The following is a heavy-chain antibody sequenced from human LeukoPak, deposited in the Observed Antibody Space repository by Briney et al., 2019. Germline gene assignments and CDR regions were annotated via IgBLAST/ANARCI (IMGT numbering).Heavy chain of an antibody. CDR2: IIPIFGTA. CDR1: GGTFSSYA. D-gene: IGHD1-1*01. V-gene: IGHV1-69*06. CDR3: ARGRTAANYFDY. Sequence: SVKVSCKASGGTFSSYAISWVRQAPGQGLEWMGGIIPIFGTANYAQKFQGRVTITADKSTSTAHMELSSLRSEDTAVYYCARGRTAANYFDYWGQGTLVTVSS. J-gene: IGHJ4*02.